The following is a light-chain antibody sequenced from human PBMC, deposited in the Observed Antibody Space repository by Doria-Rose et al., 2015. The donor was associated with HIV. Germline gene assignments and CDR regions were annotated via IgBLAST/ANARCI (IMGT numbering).Light chain of an antibody. V-gene: IGKV3-20*01. CDR3: HQYGTSLT. CDR1: QSFSSTY. Sequence: LTQSPGTLSLSPGERATLSCRASQSFSSTYLAWYQQKPGQAPGLLIYDGSTRATGIPDRFSASGPGTDFTLTINRLEPEDFALYYCHQYGTSLTCGQGTKVEI. CDR2: DGS. J-gene: IGKJ1*01.